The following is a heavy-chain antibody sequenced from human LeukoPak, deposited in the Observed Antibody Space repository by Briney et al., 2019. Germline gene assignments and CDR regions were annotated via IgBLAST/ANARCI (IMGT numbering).Heavy chain of an antibody. CDR3: ARESRGYYYMDV. D-gene: IGHD3-10*01. CDR2: ISSSSSYI. V-gene: IGHV3-21*01. J-gene: IGHJ6*03. Sequence: GGSLRLSCAASGFTFSSYSMNWVRQAPGKGLEWVSSISSSSSYIYYADSVKGRFTISRDNAKNSLYLQMNSLRDENTAVYYCARESRGYYYMDVWGKGTTVTVSS. CDR1: GFTFSSYS.